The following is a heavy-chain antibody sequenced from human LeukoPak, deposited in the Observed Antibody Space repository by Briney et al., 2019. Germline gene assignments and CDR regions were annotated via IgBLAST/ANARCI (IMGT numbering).Heavy chain of an antibody. J-gene: IGHJ6*03. CDR2: IKQDGSEK. CDR1: GFTFSSYW. Sequence: GGSLRLSCAASGFTFSSYWMSWVRQAPGKGLEGVANIKQDGSEKYYVDSVKGRFTISRDNAKNSLYLHMNSLRAEDTAVYYCAAEVVPAAMGGSYYYMDVWGKGTTVTVSS. CDR3: AAEVVPAAMGGSYYYMDV. V-gene: IGHV3-7*01. D-gene: IGHD2-2*01.